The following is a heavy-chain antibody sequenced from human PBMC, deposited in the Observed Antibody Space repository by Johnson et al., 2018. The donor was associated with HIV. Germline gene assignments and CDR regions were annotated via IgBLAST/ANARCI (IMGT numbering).Heavy chain of an antibody. V-gene: IGHV3-20*04. CDR2: INWTGGST. J-gene: IGHJ3*02. Sequence: VQLVESGGGVVRPGGSLRLSCAASGFKFDDYGMNWVRQTPGKGLEWVSGINWTGGSTAYAASVQGRFTISRDNAKNSLYLQMNSLRAEDTALYYCAREVSYSGNYLAGDAFDIWGQGTMVTVSS. CDR1: GFKFDDYG. D-gene: IGHD1-26*01. CDR3: AREVSYSGNYLAGDAFDI.